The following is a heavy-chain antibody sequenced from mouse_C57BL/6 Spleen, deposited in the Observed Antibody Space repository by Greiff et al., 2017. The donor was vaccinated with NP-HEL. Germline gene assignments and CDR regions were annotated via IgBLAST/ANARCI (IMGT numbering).Heavy chain of an antibody. V-gene: IGHV1-22*01. J-gene: IGHJ2*01. CDR1: GYTFTDYN. CDR3: ARTDSSGYDY. D-gene: IGHD3-2*02. CDR2: INPNNGGT. Sequence: EVQLQESGPELVKPGASVKMSCKASGYTFTDYNMHWVKQSHGKSLEWIGYINPNNGGTSYNQKFKGKATLSVNKSSSTADMELRSLTSEDSAVYYCARTDSSGYDYWGQGTTLTVSS.